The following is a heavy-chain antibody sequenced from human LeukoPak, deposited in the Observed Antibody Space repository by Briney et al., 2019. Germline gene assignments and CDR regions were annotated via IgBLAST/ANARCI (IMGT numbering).Heavy chain of an antibody. CDR2: ISSSSSYI. Sequence: PGGSLRLSCAASGFTFSSYRMNWVRQAPGKGLEWVSSISSSSSYIYYADSVKGRFTISRDNAKNSLYLQMNSLRAEDTAVYYCARHPLAAAGSEGDYYFDYWGQGTLATVSS. CDR3: ARHPLAAAGSEGDYYFDY. CDR1: GFTFSSYR. D-gene: IGHD6-13*01. V-gene: IGHV3-21*01. J-gene: IGHJ4*02.